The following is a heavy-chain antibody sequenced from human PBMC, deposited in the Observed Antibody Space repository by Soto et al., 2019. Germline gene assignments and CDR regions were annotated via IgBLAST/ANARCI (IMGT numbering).Heavy chain of an antibody. Sequence: GESLKISCAASGFTVSSNYMSWVRQAPGKGLEWVSVIYSGGSTYYADSVKGRFTISRDNSKNTLYLQMNSLRAEDTAVYYCARDGVMVVAANDAFDIWGQGTMVTVSS. CDR2: IYSGGST. D-gene: IGHD2-15*01. CDR1: GFTVSSNY. J-gene: IGHJ3*02. V-gene: IGHV3-66*01. CDR3: ARDGVMVVAANDAFDI.